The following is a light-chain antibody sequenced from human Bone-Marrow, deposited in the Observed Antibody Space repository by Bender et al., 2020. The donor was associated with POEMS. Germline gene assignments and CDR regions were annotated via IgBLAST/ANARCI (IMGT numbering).Light chain of an antibody. J-gene: IGLJ3*02. V-gene: IGLV2-23*01. Sequence: QSALTQPASVSGSPGQSITISCTGTSSAIGYYDLVSWYQQHPGKAPKLIIYDDTKRPSGLSDRFSGSTAGNTASLTITGLQAEDEADYYCCSYGGRITWVFGGGTKVTVL. CDR3: CSYGGRITWV. CDR1: SSAIGYYDL. CDR2: DDT.